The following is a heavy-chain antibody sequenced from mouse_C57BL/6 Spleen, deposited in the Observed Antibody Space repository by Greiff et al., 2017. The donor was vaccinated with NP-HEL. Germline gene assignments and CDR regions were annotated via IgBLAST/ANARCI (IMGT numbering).Heavy chain of an antibody. CDR2: INPNNGGT. V-gene: IGHV1-26*01. Sequence: EVQLQQSGPELVKPGASVKISCKASGYTFTDYYMNWVKQSHGKSLEWIGDINPNNGGTSYNQKFKGKATLTVDKSSSTAYMELRSLTSEDSAVYYCAIFWAYYYAMDYWGQGTSVTVSS. CDR1: GYTFTDYY. CDR3: AIFWAYYYAMDY. D-gene: IGHD4-1*01. J-gene: IGHJ4*01.